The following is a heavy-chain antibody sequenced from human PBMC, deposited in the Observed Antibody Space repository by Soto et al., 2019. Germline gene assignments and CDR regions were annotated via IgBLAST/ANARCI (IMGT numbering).Heavy chain of an antibody. V-gene: IGHV1-69*01. CDR1: GDLFNNYA. CDR3: AALSIVAAAGYFKF. Sequence: QVQLVQSGAEVKEPWSSVTVSCKATGDLFNNYAFNWVRQAPGQGLEWMGRISPLFSTKNYAQKYQGRVTIGADELTTIDYLEVSNLESENTAMYYCAALSIVAAAGYFKFWGQGTLVTVSP. D-gene: IGHD6-13*01. J-gene: IGHJ4*02. CDR2: ISPLFSTK.